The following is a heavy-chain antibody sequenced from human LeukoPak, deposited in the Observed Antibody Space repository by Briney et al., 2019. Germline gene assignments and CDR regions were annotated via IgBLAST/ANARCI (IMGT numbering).Heavy chain of an antibody. J-gene: IGHJ4*02. CDR1: GFTFSEFY. D-gene: IGHD1-26*01. CDR2: ISSSGASI. V-gene: IGHV3-11*01. Sequence: GGSLRLSCAASGFTFSEFYMAWIRQAPGKGLEWISSISSSGASIYYAGSVRGRFTISRDNAKNSVSLQTNSLRAEDTAVYYCAKTLVGTRAFDCWGQGTLVTVSS. CDR3: AKTLVGTRAFDC.